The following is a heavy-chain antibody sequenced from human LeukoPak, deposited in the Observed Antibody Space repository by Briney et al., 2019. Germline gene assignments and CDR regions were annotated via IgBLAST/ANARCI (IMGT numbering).Heavy chain of an antibody. V-gene: IGHV4-59*01. CDR2: IYYSGST. CDR1: GGSISSYY. J-gene: IGHJ5*02. D-gene: IGHD3-22*01. Sequence: ASETLSLTCTVSGGSISSYYWSWIRQPPGKGLEWIGYIYYSGSTNYNPSLKSRVTISVDTSKNQFSLKLSSVTAADTAVYYRARGPNYYDSSGYAWFDPWGQGTLVTVSS. CDR3: ARGPNYYDSSGYAWFDP.